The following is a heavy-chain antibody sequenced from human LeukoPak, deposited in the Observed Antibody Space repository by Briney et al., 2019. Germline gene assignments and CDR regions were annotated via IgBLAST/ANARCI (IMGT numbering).Heavy chain of an antibody. J-gene: IGHJ4*02. CDR3: ARSIPYGTTWYGRSDY. V-gene: IGHV3-48*04. D-gene: IGHD6-13*01. CDR1: GFTFNTYT. CDR2: ISGSSGII. Sequence: GGSLRLSCAASGFTFNTYTMIWVRQAPGKGLEWVSYISGSSGIIDYADSVRGRFTISRDNALNSLYLQMNSLRAEDTAIYYCARSIPYGTTWYGRSDYWGQGTLVTVSS.